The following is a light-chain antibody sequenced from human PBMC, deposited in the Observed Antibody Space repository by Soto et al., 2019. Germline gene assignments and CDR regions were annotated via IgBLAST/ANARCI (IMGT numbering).Light chain of an antibody. J-gene: IGLJ3*02. CDR1: SGHSSYA. CDR2: LNSDGSH. Sequence: QAVVTQSPSASASLGASVKLTCTLSSGHSSYAIAWHQQQPEKGPRYLMKLNSDGSHSKGDGIPDRFSGSSSGAERYLTISSLQSEDEADYYCQTWGTGIWVFDGGTKLTVL. V-gene: IGLV4-69*01. CDR3: QTWGTGIWV.